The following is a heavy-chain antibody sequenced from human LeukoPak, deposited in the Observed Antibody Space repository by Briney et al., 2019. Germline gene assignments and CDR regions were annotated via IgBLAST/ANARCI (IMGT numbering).Heavy chain of an antibody. CDR1: GGSFSGYY. Sequence: SETLSLTCAVYGGSFSGYYWSWIRQPPGKGLEWIGEINHSGSTNYNPSLKSRVTISVDTSKNQFSLKLSSVTAADTAAYYCAKFLGYSSGWYFDYWGQGTLVTVSS. CDR2: INHSGST. D-gene: IGHD6-19*01. CDR3: AKFLGYSSGWYFDY. V-gene: IGHV4-34*01. J-gene: IGHJ4*02.